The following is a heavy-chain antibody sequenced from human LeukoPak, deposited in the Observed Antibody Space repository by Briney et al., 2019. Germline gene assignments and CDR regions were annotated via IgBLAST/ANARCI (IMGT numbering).Heavy chain of an antibody. CDR3: ARGRSSGWYSSLRRDGYYFDY. Sequence: ASVKVSCKASGYTFTSYDINWVRQATGQGLEWMGWMNPSSGNTDYAQKFQGRVTMTRNTSISTAYMELSSLRFGDTAVYYCARGRSSGWYSSLRRDGYYFDYWGQGTLVTVSS. D-gene: IGHD6-19*01. CDR2: MNPSSGNT. J-gene: IGHJ4*02. V-gene: IGHV1-8*01. CDR1: GYTFTSYD.